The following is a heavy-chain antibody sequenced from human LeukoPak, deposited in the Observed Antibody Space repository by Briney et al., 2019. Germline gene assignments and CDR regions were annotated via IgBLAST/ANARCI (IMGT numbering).Heavy chain of an antibody. CDR3: AKVGSSNWYYFDF. D-gene: IGHD6-13*01. Sequence: GGSLRLSCAAPGFAFSSYGMGWVRQAPGKGLKWVSGISVSGGSTYYADPVKGRFTISRDNSENKLYLQMNSLRAEDTAIYYCAKVGSSNWYYFDFWGQGTLVTVSP. V-gene: IGHV3-23*01. CDR1: GFAFSSYG. J-gene: IGHJ4*02. CDR2: ISVSGGST.